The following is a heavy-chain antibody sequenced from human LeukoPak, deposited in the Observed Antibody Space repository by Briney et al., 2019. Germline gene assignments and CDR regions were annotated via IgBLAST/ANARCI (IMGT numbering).Heavy chain of an antibody. Sequence: PGGSLRLSCAASGFAFSSNWMHWVRQTPGKGLVWVSRINSGGSGTSYADSVEGRFTISRDNTKNTLYLQMNSLKGEDTAVYYCATSLGPLTEYWGQGTPVTVSS. D-gene: IGHD7-27*01. CDR2: INSGGSGT. J-gene: IGHJ4*02. CDR3: ATSLGPLTEY. V-gene: IGHV3-74*01. CDR1: GFAFSSNW.